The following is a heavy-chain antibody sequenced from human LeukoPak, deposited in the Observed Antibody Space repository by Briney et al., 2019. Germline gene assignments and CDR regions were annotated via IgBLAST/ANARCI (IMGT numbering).Heavy chain of an antibody. D-gene: IGHD4-17*01. CDR1: GGSISSYY. J-gene: IGHJ4*02. V-gene: IGHV4-59*08. CDR2: IYYSGST. Sequence: SETLSLTCTVSGGSISSYYWSWIRQPPGKGLEWIGYIYYSGSTYYNPSLKSRVTISVDTSKNQFSLKLSSVTAADTAVYYCARVGLNDYGDYGGFDYWGQGTLVTVSS. CDR3: ARVGLNDYGDYGGFDY.